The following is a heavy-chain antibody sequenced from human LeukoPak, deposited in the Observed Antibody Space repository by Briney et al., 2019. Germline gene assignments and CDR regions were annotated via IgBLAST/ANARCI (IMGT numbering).Heavy chain of an antibody. V-gene: IGHV3-7*01. CDR3: AREVRVTTVLDY. CDR2: IKADGSGT. D-gene: IGHD4-17*01. Sequence: PGGSLRLSCAASGFTFSNYWMSWIRQGPGKGLEWVANIKADGSGTSYVDSVKGRFTISRDNAKNSLDLQVNSLRAEDTAVYYCAREVRVTTVLDYWGQGTQVTVFS. J-gene: IGHJ4*02. CDR1: GFTFSNYW.